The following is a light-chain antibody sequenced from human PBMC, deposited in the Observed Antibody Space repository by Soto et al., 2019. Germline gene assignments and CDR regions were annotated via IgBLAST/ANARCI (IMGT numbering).Light chain of an antibody. CDR3: QQYDGPPPDRT. CDR2: GAS. V-gene: IGKV3-20*01. Sequence: EIVLTQSPGTLSLSPGERVTLSGRASQSVMSRSLAWYQQKPGQAPRLLIYGASSRATGIPDRFTGSGSGTDFTLTISSLEPEDFAVYYCQQYDGPPPDRTFGQGTKVEIK. J-gene: IGKJ1*01. CDR1: QSVMSRS.